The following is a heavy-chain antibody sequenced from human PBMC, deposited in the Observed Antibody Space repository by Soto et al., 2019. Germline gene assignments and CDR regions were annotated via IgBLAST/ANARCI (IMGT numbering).Heavy chain of an antibody. CDR3: ARVGSSGWSPDY. J-gene: IGHJ4*02. CDR2: IFYSGST. V-gene: IGHV4-59*11. CDR1: GGSISGHY. Sequence: QVQLQESGPGLVKPSETLSLTCSVSGGSISGHYWTWIRQSPGKGLEWIGYIFYSGSTNYNPSLKSRVTISVDTSKNQFSLKMSSVTAADTAVYYCARVGSSGWSPDYWGRGTLVTVHS. D-gene: IGHD6-19*01.